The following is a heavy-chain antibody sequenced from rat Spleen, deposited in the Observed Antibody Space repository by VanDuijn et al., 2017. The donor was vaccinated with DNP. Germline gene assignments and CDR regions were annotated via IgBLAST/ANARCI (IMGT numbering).Heavy chain of an antibody. CDR2: IQRGGNT. CDR1: GISLTRYH. J-gene: IGHJ2*01. V-gene: IGHV2-27*01. Sequence: QVQLKESGPGLVQPSQTLSLTCTVSGISLTRYHVHWVRQPPGKGLEWLGRIQRGGNTDYNSGLKSRLSTTRDTSNNTVILKLHSDPSEDTATYFTPRLGPNYWAQIVM. CDR3: PRLGPNY. D-gene: IGHD3-1*01.